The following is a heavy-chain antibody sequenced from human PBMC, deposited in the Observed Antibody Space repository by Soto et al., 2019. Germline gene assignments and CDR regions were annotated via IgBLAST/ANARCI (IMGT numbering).Heavy chain of an antibody. CDR1: GFTFNNYA. Sequence: GGSLRLSCAASGFTFNNYAMHWVRQAPGKGLEWVAVISYHAINKYYADSVKGRIIISRDDSQNTLFLQMNSLGADDTAVYYCARGPSATTSVGDYLDYWGQGTLVTVSS. V-gene: IGHV3-30*03. D-gene: IGHD4-17*01. CDR3: ARGPSATTSVGDYLDY. J-gene: IGHJ4*02. CDR2: ISYHAINK.